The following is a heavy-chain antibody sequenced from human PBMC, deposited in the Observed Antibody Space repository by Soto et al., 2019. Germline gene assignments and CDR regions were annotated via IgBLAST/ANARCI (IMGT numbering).Heavy chain of an antibody. CDR2: IYHSGST. V-gene: IGHV4-4*02. J-gene: IGHJ5*02. Sequence: SETLSLTCVVSGASISSTNWWSWVRQPPGKGLEWIGEIYHSGSTNYNPSLKTRVTVSVDKSKNQFSLRLSSVTAADTAVYYCAARGGADWFDPWGQGTLVTVSS. CDR3: AARGGADWFDP. D-gene: IGHD3-16*01. CDR1: GASISSTNW.